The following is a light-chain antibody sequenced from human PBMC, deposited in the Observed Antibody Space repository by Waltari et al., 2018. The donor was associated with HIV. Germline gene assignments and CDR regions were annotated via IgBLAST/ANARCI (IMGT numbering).Light chain of an antibody. J-gene: IGLJ3*02. V-gene: IGLV1-44*01. Sequence: QSVLTQPPSASGTPGKRVTISCSGRSSNIGSKSVNWFQQVPGTAPKLLMYSDNQRPSGVPDRFSGSKSGTSASLAISGLQSEDEADYYCAAWDDSLDAWVFGGGTRLTVL. CDR1: SSNIGSKS. CDR3: AAWDDSLDAWV. CDR2: SDN.